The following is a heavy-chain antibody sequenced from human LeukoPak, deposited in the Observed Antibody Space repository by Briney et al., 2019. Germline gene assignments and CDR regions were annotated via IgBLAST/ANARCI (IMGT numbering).Heavy chain of an antibody. D-gene: IGHD6-13*01. CDR1: GGTFSSYA. Sequence: GASVKVSCKASGGTFSSYAISWVRQAPGQGLEWMGGIIPIFGTANYAQKFQGRVTITADESTSTAYMELSSLRSEDTAVYYCARTIAAARTGGWFDPWGQGTLVTVSS. CDR3: ARTIAAARTGGWFDP. J-gene: IGHJ5*02. V-gene: IGHV1-69*13. CDR2: IIPIFGTA.